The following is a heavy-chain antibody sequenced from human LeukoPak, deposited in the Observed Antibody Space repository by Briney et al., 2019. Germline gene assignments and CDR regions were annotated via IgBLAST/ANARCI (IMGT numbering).Heavy chain of an antibody. J-gene: IGHJ5*01. CDR2: ITGSGNYT. CDR1: GFTFSTYA. D-gene: IGHD2-8*01. Sequence: GGSLRLSCAASGFTFSTYAMSWVRQAPGKGLEWVSTITGSGNYTAYADSLKGRFTISRDRSKNTVYLQMNSLRAEDTAVYYCARRTGALCTKTSSRLDSWGQEPWSPSPQ. CDR3: ARRTGALCTKTSSRLDS. V-gene: IGHV3-23*01.